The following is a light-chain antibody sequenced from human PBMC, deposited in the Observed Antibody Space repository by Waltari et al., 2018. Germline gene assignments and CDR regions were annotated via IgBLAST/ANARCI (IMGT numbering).Light chain of an antibody. Sequence: FQTTQGASSLCASCGDRVNTTCRARQSISSYLNRYQQKPGKAPKLLIYAASSLQSGVPSRFSVSGSGPDFTLTISSLQPQDFATYYCQQSYSTPPSFGQGTKLEI. CDR3: QQSYSTPPS. V-gene: IGKV1-39*01. CDR2: AAS. CDR1: QSISSY. J-gene: IGKJ2*01.